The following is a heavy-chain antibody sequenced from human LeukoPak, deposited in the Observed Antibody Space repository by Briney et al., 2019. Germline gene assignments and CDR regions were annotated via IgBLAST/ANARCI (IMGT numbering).Heavy chain of an antibody. D-gene: IGHD4-17*01. J-gene: IGHJ1*01. Sequence: GESLKISCQGSGYSFISYWIGWVRQKPGKGLEWMGIIYPADSDTRYSPSFQGQVTISADKSISTAYLQWSSLKASDTAMYYCARHVGDFGDYGYFQKWGQGTLVTVSS. CDR1: GYSFISYW. CDR3: ARHVGDFGDYGYFQK. V-gene: IGHV5-51*01. CDR2: IYPADSDT.